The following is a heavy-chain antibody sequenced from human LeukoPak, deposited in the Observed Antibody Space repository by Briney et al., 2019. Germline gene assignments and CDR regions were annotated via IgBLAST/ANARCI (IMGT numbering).Heavy chain of an antibody. CDR3: AKSSVYYFDTSGYCHFDS. J-gene: IGHJ4*02. V-gene: IGHV3-23*01. CDR1: GFTFSDYY. D-gene: IGHD3-22*01. Sequence: PGGSLRLSCAASGFTFSDYYMSWIRQAPGKGLEWVSYISGTGSSTYYADSVKGRFTISRDNSENTLYVQMNSLRAEDMAVYYCAKSSVYYFDTSGYCHFDSWGQGILVTVSS. CDR2: ISGTGSST.